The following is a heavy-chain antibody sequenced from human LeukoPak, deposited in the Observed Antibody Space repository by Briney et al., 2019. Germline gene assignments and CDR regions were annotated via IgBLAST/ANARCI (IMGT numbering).Heavy chain of an antibody. CDR2: IYTDGST. D-gene: IGHD1-26*01. J-gene: IGHJ4*02. Sequence: GGSLRLSCVASGFTVSSHYMSWLRQAPGKGLEWVSAIYTDGSTYYAGSVKGRFTISRDNSENTLYLRMNNGRVVDNAVYYCVGERRAVGIGDFDHWGQGTLVTVSS. CDR3: VGERRAVGIGDFDH. V-gene: IGHV3-66*01. CDR1: GFTVSSHY.